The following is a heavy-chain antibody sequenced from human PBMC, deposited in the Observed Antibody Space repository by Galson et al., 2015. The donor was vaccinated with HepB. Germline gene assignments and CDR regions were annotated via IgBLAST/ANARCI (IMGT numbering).Heavy chain of an antibody. CDR2: INSDGSST. D-gene: IGHD3-3*01. Sequence: SLRLSCAASGFTFSSYWMHWVRQAPGKGLVWVSRINSDGSSTSYADSVKGRFTISRDNAKNTLYLQMNSLRAEDTAVYYCARVGYDFWSGYYPFDYWGQGTLVTVSS. CDR3: ARVGYDFWSGYYPFDY. CDR1: GFTFSSYW. J-gene: IGHJ4*02. V-gene: IGHV3-74*01.